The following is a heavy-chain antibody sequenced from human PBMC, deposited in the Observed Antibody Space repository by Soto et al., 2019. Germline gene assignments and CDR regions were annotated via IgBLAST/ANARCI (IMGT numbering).Heavy chain of an antibody. CDR1: GFTFSSYA. V-gene: IGHV3-30-3*01. Sequence: PGGSLRLSCAASGFTFSSYAMHWVRQAPGKGLEWVAVISYDGSNKYYADSVKGRFTISRDNAKNSLYLQMNSLRAEDTAVYYCARQGCSSTSCYMAKYYYYGMDVWGQGTTVTVSS. J-gene: IGHJ6*02. CDR3: ARQGCSSTSCYMAKYYYYGMDV. D-gene: IGHD2-2*02. CDR2: ISYDGSNK.